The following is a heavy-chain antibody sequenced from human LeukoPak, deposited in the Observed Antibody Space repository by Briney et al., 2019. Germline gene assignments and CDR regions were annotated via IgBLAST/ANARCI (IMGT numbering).Heavy chain of an antibody. CDR3: ARDYSVGATDFDY. CDR1: GYSFTSSG. D-gene: IGHD1-26*01. Sequence: ASVKVSCKASGYSFTSSGFSWVRQAPGHGLEWMGWISAYNGNTNYAQKLQGRVTMTTDTSTSTAYMELRSLRSDDTAVYYCARDYSVGATDFDYWGQGTLVTVSS. V-gene: IGHV1-18*01. CDR2: ISAYNGNT. J-gene: IGHJ4*02.